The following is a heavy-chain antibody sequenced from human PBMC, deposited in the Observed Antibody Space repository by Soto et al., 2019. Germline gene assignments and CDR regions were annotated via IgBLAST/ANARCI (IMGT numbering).Heavy chain of an antibody. V-gene: IGHV3-23*01. CDR1: GFTFSSYA. CDR3: AKRGGGYYSPFDY. Sequence: PGGSLRLSCAASGFTFSSYAMSWVHQAPGKGLEWVSAISGSGGSTYYADSVKGRFTISRDNSKNTLYLQMNSLRAEDTAVYYCAKRGGGYYSPFDYWGQGTLVTVSS. CDR2: ISGSGGST. J-gene: IGHJ4*02. D-gene: IGHD3-22*01.